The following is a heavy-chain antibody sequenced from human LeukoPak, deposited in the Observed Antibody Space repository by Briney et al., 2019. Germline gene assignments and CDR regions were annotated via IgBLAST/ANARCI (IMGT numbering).Heavy chain of an antibody. D-gene: IGHD3-22*01. CDR3: ARVLYYDSSGPSPY. V-gene: IGHV3-48*02. CDR2: ISSSSTAM. J-gene: IGHJ4*02. Sequence: GGSLRLSYAASGFTFNKYSMNWVRQAPGKGLEWLSYISSSSTAMYYADSVKGRFTTSRDNARNSLYLQMNSLRDEDTAVYYCARVLYYDSSGPSPYWGQGTLVTVSS. CDR1: GFTFNKYS.